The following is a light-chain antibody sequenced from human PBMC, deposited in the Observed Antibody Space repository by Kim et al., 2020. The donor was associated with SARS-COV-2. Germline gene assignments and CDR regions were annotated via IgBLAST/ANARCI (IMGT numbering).Light chain of an antibody. J-gene: IGKJ1*01. V-gene: IGKV1-39*01. CDR3: QQSYSTPRT. Sequence: DIQMTQSPSSLSASVGDRVTITCRASQSISSYLNWYQQKPGKAPKLLIYAASSLQSGVPSRFSGSGSWTDFTLTISSLQPEDFATYYCQQSYSTPRTFGQGTKVDIK. CDR1: QSISSY. CDR2: AAS.